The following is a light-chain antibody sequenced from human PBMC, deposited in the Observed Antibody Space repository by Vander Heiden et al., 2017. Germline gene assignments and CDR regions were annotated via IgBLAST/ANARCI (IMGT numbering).Light chain of an antibody. CDR2: SNK. CDR1: NSNVGGNT. J-gene: IGLJ3*02. V-gene: IGLV1-44*01. Sequence: QSVLTQPPSASGTPGQRVTISCSGSNSNVGGNTVNWFQQLPGTAPRLLIYSNKQRPSGVPDRFSGSKSGTSVSLAISGLQSEDEADYYCATWDDSLNGWVFGGGTKLTVL. CDR3: ATWDDSLNGWV.